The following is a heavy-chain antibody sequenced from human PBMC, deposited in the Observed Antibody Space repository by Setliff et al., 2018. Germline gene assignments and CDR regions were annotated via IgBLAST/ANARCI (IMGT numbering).Heavy chain of an antibody. J-gene: IGHJ4*02. Sequence: SETLSLTCTVSGGSISSPSYFWGWVRQPPGKEMEWIATIYYSGSSYYNPSLKSRLTISVDTSKNLFSLKLSSVTTADTAVYYGARHYGGGYKHFDYWGQGTLVTVSS. D-gene: IGHD5-12*01. CDR1: GGSISSPSYF. CDR3: ARHYGGGYKHFDY. V-gene: IGHV4-39*01. CDR2: IYYSGSS.